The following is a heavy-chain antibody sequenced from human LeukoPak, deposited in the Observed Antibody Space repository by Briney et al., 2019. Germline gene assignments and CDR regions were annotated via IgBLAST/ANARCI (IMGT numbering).Heavy chain of an antibody. V-gene: IGHV3-30-3*01. J-gene: IGHJ3*01. CDR1: GFNFRTYP. CDR3: ARESGWGPPHAFDL. CDR2: ISYDGSKI. D-gene: IGHD3-3*01. Sequence: GALELFWAASGFNFRTYPLDLVRQAPGKGLEGGTLISYDGSKIYYADSVKGRFTISRDNSKNTLYLQMNSLRAEDTAVYYCARESGWGPPHAFDLWGQGTMVTVSS.